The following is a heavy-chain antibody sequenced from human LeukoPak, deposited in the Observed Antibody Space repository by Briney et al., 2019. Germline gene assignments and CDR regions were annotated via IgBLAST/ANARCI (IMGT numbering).Heavy chain of an antibody. V-gene: IGHV3-30*03. CDR3: AREISPYYDILTGAVDY. Sequence: GGSLRLSCEASGFTFDTYWMSWVRQAPGKGLEWVAVVSYDGNIKYYSDSVKGRFTISRDNSKNTLYLQMNSLRAADTAVYYCAREISPYYDILTGAVDYWGQGALVTVSS. J-gene: IGHJ4*02. CDR1: GFTFDTYW. CDR2: VSYDGNIK. D-gene: IGHD3-9*01.